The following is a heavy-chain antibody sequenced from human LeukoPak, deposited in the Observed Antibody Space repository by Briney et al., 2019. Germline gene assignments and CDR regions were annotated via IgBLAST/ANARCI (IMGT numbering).Heavy chain of an antibody. D-gene: IGHD5-18*01. CDR2: ISSSGSYI. V-gene: IGHV3-21*01. CDR3: ARDRGSRRYNNGYSEY. CDR1: GFTFSSYT. J-gene: IGHJ4*02. Sequence: GGSLRLSCAASGFTFSSYTINWVRQAPGKGLEWVSSISSSGSYIYYADSAKGRFTVSRDNAKNSLYLQMKSLRAEDTAVYYCARDRGSRRYNNGYSEYWGQGTLVSSSS.